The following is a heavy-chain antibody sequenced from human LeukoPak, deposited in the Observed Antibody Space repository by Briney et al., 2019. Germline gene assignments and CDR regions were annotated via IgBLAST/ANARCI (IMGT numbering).Heavy chain of an antibody. CDR1: GGSISSSSYY. J-gene: IGHJ3*02. D-gene: IGHD3-22*01. CDR2: IYYSGST. Sequence: SETLSLTCTVSGGSISSSSYYWGWIRQPPGKGLEWIGSIYYSGSTYYNPSLKSRVTISVDTSKNQFSLKLSSVTAADTAVYYCARGHHGYYYDSRPYSAFDIWGQGTMVTVSS. V-gene: IGHV4-39*01. CDR3: ARGHHGYYYDSRPYSAFDI.